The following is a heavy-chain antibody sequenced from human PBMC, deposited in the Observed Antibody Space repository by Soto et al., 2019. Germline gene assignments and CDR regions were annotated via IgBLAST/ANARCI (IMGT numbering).Heavy chain of an antibody. V-gene: IGHV3-23*01. J-gene: IGHJ6*02. D-gene: IGHD1-26*01. CDR1: GFTFSSYA. CDR3: AKDGASGSYPPYYYSGMAV. Sequence: EVQLLESGGGLVQPGGSLRLSCAASGFTFSSYAMSWVRQAPGKGLEWVSTISGSGGNAYYADSVKGRFSISRDNSKNTLRLQMNSLRADDTAVYYCAKDGASGSYPPYYYSGMAVWGQGTTVTVSS. CDR2: ISGSGGNA.